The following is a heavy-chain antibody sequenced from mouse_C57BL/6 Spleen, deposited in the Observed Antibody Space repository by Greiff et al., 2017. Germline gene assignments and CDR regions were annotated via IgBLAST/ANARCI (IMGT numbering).Heavy chain of an antibody. V-gene: IGHV2-6-1*01. Sequence: VQLVESGPGLVAPSQSLSITCTVSGFSLTSYGVHWVRQPPGKGLEWLVVIWSDGSTTYNSALKSRLSISKDNSKSQVFLKMNSLQTDDTAMYYCARHGIYYGSSHWYFDVWGTGTTVTVAS. CDR1: GFSLTSYG. CDR2: IWSDGST. CDR3: ARHGIYYGSSHWYFDV. D-gene: IGHD1-1*01. J-gene: IGHJ1*03.